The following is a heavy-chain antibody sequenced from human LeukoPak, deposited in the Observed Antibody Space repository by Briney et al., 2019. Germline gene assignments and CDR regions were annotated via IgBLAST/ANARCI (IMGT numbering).Heavy chain of an antibody. CDR1: GVTVSSNH. J-gene: IGHJ4*02. CDR3: ARDPPSSYYDSSPSYFDY. V-gene: IGHV3-53*01. Sequence: GGSLRLSCAASGVTVSSNHMNWVRQAPGKGLEWVSVIYSGGSTYYADSVKGRFTISRDNAKNSLYLQMNSLRAEDTAVYYCARDPPSSYYDSSPSYFDYWGQGTLVTVSS. D-gene: IGHD3-22*01. CDR2: IYSGGST.